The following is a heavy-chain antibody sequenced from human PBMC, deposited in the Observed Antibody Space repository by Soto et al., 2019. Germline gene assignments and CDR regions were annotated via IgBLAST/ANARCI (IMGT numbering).Heavy chain of an antibody. J-gene: IGHJ4*02. D-gene: IGHD4-17*01. CDR1: GYSFTSYW. CDR3: ARRHGDYANDDY. CDR2: IDPSDSYT. V-gene: IGHV5-10-1*01. Sequence: GESLKISCKGSGYSFTSYWISWVRQMPGKGLEWMGRIDPSDSYTNYSPSFQGHVTISADKSISTAYLQWSSLKASDTAMYCYARRHGDYANDDYWGQGTLVTVSS.